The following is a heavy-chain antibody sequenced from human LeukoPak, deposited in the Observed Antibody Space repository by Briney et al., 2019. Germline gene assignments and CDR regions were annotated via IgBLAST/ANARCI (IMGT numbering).Heavy chain of an antibody. J-gene: IGHJ4*02. CDR1: GGTFSSYA. D-gene: IGHD6-19*01. CDR3: ARGSIAVAGTAFHY. Sequence: SVKVSCKASGGTFSSYAISWVRQAPGQGLEWMGRIIPILGIANYAQKFQGRVTITADKSTSTAYMELSSLRSEDTAVYYCARGSIAVAGTAFHYWGQGTLVTVSS. CDR2: IIPILGIA. V-gene: IGHV1-69*04.